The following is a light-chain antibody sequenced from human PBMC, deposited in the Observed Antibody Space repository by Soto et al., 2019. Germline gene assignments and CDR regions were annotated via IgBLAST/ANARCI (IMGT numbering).Light chain of an antibody. CDR1: QGIRND. CDR2: SAS. J-gene: IGKJ1*01. V-gene: IGKV1-6*01. Sequence: AIQMTQSPSSLSASVGDRVTITCRASQGIRNDLGWYQQKPGKAPKLLIYSASSLQSGVPSRFSGIGSGTDFTLNICSLQHEDFDTYYCLQDYNYPWTFGQGTKVDIK. CDR3: LQDYNYPWT.